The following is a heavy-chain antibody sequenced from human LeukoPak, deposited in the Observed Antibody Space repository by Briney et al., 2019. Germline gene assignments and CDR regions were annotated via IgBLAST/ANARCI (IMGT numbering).Heavy chain of an antibody. D-gene: IGHD3-3*01. CDR2: IYSGGST. CDR1: GFTVSSNY. V-gene: IGHV3-66*01. J-gene: IGHJ3*02. Sequence: HSGGSLRLSCAASGFTVSSNYMSWVRQAPGKGLEWVPVIYSGGSTYYADSVKGRFTISRDNSKNTLYLQMNSLRAEDTAVYYCASPEWLGLDAFDIWGQGTMVTVSS. CDR3: ASPEWLGLDAFDI.